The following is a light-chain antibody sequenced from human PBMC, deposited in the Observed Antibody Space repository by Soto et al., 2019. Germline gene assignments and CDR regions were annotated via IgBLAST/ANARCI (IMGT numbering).Light chain of an antibody. Sequence: EIVMTQSPATLSVSPGERATLSCRASQSVSSNLGWYQQKPGQAPRLLIYGASTRATGIPARFSGSGSGTEFTLTISSLQSEDFAVYYCQQYNNWPPTTFGGGTKVEIK. V-gene: IGKV3-15*01. J-gene: IGKJ4*01. CDR2: GAS. CDR1: QSVSSN. CDR3: QQYNNWPPTT.